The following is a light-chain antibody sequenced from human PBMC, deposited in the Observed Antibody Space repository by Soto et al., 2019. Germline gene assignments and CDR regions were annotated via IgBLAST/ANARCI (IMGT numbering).Light chain of an antibody. J-gene: IGKJ1*01. CDR1: QRLDSSY. CDR3: QKYATSSWT. Sequence: ELVLRQSPGTLSLSPGERAIFCCRASQRLDSSYLAWYQQKPGQAPRLLLYGESSRATGIPDRFSGSGSGTDLTLTISRLDPEDFGVYYCQKYATSSWTCGQGTKVDI. V-gene: IGKV3-20*01. CDR2: GES.